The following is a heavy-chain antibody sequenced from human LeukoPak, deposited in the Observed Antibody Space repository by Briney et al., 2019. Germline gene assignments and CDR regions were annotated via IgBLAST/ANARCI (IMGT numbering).Heavy chain of an antibody. D-gene: IGHD5-12*01. CDR2: IYSSGTT. Sequence: PSETLSLTCTVSGGSINNYYWSWIRQPAGKGLEWIGRIYSSGTTNSDPSLKSRVTMSVDTSKNQFSLKLNSVTAADTAVYYCARDRGYSAYVVYWGQGTLVTVSS. J-gene: IGHJ4*02. CDR1: GGSINNYY. CDR3: ARDRGYSAYVVY. V-gene: IGHV4-4*07.